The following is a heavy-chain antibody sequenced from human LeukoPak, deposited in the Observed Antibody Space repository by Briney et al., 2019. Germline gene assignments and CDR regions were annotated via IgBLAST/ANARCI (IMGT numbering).Heavy chain of an antibody. Sequence: PGGSLRLXCAAFGLTFSGYGMHWGGQSPGKGRESVASIRNDGSNKYCADSVKGRFTISRENSKSTLYLQMNSLRAEDTAVYYCAKTLSSSGRTGNDCWGQGTLATVSS. J-gene: IGHJ4*02. CDR3: AKTLSSSGRTGNDC. V-gene: IGHV3-30*02. CDR1: GLTFSGYG. D-gene: IGHD6-13*01. CDR2: IRNDGSNK.